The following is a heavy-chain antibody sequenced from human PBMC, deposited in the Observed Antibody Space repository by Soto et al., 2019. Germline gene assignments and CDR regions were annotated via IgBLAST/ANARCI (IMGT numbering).Heavy chain of an antibody. J-gene: IGHJ4*02. CDR1: VGAVSVDY. CDR3: ARGVGSSPPQY. V-gene: IGHV4-59*02. Sequence: RSEPLSLPCTISVGAVSVDYWRWIRQSTGQGLEWIGYIYASGSPYYNPSLRSRVTISADTSKNQISLKLTSPTAADTAVYYCARGVGSSPPQYWGRGTLVTVSS. D-gene: IGHD1-26*01. CDR2: IYASGSP.